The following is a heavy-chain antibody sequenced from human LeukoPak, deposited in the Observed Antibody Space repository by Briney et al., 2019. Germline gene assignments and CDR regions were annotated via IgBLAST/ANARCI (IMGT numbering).Heavy chain of an antibody. V-gene: IGHV3-30-3*01. CDR2: ISYDGSDK. D-gene: IGHD3-10*01. CDR1: GFTFSSYD. J-gene: IGHJ4*02. CDR3: ARVGAV. Sequence: PGGSLRLSCAASGFTFSSYDMHWVRQAPGKGLEWVAVISYDGSDKYYADSVRGRFTISRDNSKNTLYLQMNSLRAEDTATYYCARVGAVWGQGTLVTVSS.